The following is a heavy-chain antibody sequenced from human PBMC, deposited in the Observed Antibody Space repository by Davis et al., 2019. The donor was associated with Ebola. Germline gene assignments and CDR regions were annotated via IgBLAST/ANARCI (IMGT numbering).Heavy chain of an antibody. CDR2: ISAYNGNT. D-gene: IGHD6-13*01. V-gene: IGHV1-18*01. Sequence: AASVKVSCKASSYTFTSYGISWVRQAPGQGLEWMGWISAYNGNTNYAQKLQGRVTMTTDTSTSTAYMELRSLRSDDTAVYYCARDDGSSWYGPAYYYYYGMDVWGQGTTVTVSS. CDR1: SYTFTSYG. J-gene: IGHJ6*02. CDR3: ARDDGSSWYGPAYYYYYGMDV.